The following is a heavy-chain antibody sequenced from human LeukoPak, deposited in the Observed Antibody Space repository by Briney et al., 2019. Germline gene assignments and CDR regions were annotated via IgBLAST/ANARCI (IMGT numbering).Heavy chain of an antibody. CDR3: AANKAYDSSPRGFQH. Sequence: SLKVSCKASGGTFSSYALSRVRQAPGQGLEWMGGIIPIFGTANYAQKFQGRVTITTDESTSTAYMELSSLRSEDTAVYYCAANKAYDSSPRGFQHWGQGTLVTVSS. J-gene: IGHJ1*01. D-gene: IGHD3-22*01. V-gene: IGHV1-69*05. CDR1: GGTFSSYA. CDR2: IIPIFGTA.